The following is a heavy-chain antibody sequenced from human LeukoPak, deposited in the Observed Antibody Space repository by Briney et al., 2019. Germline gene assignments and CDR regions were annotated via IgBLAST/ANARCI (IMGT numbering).Heavy chain of an antibody. J-gene: IGHJ4*02. D-gene: IGHD3-16*01. CDR2: IYYSGST. CDR1: GGSISSSSYY. V-gene: IGHV4-39*01. Sequence: PSETLSLTCTVSGGSISSSSYYWGWIRQPPGKGLEWIGSIYYSGSTYYNPSLKSRVTISVDTSKNQFSLKLSSVTAADTAVYYCARSMNYVWGSYLFDYWGQGTLVTVSS. CDR3: ARSMNYVWGSYLFDY.